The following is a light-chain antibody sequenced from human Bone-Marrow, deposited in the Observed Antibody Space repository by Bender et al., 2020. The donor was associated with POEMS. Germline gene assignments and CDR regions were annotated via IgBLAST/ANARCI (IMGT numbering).Light chain of an antibody. J-gene: IGLJ3*02. Sequence: QSALTQPASVSGSPGQSISISCTGTSNDVGAYNFVSWYQHHPGKAPKLLIYDVSDRPSGISNRFSGSKSGNTASLTISGLQAEDEAHYYCSSYTRSNTWVFGGGTKLTVL. CDR1: SNDVGAYNF. CDR2: DVS. CDR3: SSYTRSNTWV. V-gene: IGLV2-14*03.